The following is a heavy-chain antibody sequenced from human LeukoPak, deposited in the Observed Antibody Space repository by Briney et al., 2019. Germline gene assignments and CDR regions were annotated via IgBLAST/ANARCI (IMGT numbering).Heavy chain of an antibody. Sequence: PSETLSLTCAVYGGSFSGYYWSWIRQPPGKGLEWIGEINHSGSTDYNPSLKSRVTISVDTSKNQFSLKLSSVTAADTAVYYCAVVDSSGWYCHDYWGQGTLVTVSS. V-gene: IGHV4-34*01. CDR2: INHSGST. CDR1: GGSFSGYY. CDR3: AVVDSSGWYCHDY. D-gene: IGHD6-19*01. J-gene: IGHJ4*02.